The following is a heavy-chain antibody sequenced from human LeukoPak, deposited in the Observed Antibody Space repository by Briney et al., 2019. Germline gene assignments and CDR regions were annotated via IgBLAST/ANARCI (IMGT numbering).Heavy chain of an antibody. CDR3: ARDPSPDSSGFRAEYFQH. CDR2: INPSGGST. J-gene: IGHJ1*01. CDR1: GYTFTSCY. V-gene: IGHV1-46*01. Sequence: ASVKVSCKASGYTFTSCYMHWVRQAPGQGLEWMGIINPSGGSTSYAQKFQGRVTMTRDTSTSTVYMERSSLRSEDTAVYYCARDPSPDSSGFRAEYFQHWGQGTLVTVSS. D-gene: IGHD3-22*01.